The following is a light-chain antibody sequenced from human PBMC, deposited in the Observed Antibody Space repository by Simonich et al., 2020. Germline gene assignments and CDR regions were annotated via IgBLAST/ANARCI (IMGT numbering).Light chain of an antibody. V-gene: IGLV2-14*01. CDR1: SSDVGGYNY. J-gene: IGLJ2*01. Sequence: QSALTQPASVSGSPGQSITISCTGTSSDVGGYNYVSWYQQHPGKAPKLMIYDVSKRPSVVSNRFSGSKSGNTASLTISGLKAEDEADYYCSSYTSSSVVFGGGTKLTVL. CDR3: SSYTSSSVV. CDR2: DVS.